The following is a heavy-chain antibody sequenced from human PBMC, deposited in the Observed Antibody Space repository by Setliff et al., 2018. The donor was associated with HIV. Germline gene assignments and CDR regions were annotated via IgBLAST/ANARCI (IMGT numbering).Heavy chain of an antibody. Sequence: GGSRRLSCTVSGFTVSSNYMTWVRQAPGKGLEWVALMYDGGSTYYADSVKGRFTITRDISKNTLDLQMNSLRADDTAVYYCAKGSGFYDYWGQGTLVTVSS. J-gene: IGHJ4*02. V-gene: IGHV3-53*01. D-gene: IGHD3-22*01. CDR2: MYDGGST. CDR1: GFTVSSNY. CDR3: AKGSGFYDY.